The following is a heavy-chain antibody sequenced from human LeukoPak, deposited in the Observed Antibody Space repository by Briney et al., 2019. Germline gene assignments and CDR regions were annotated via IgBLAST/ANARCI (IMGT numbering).Heavy chain of an antibody. CDR2: IYPGDSDT. CDR1: GSRFTSYW. V-gene: IGHV5-51*01. Sequence: GESLQISGQGSGSRFTSYWIGWVRPVPGKGLEWMGIIYPGDSDTRYSPSFQGQVTISADKSISTAYLQWSSLKASDTAMYYCARLDWGDWYFDLWGRGTLVTVSS. CDR3: ARLDWGDWYFDL. J-gene: IGHJ2*01. D-gene: IGHD7-27*01.